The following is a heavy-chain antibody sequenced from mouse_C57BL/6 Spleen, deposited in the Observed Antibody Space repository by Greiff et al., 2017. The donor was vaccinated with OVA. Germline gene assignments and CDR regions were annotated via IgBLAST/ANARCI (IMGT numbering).Heavy chain of an antibody. CDR3: AVLWSEAY. CDR1: GYTFTDYY. V-gene: IGHV1-18*01. D-gene: IGHD1-1*02. J-gene: IGHJ3*01. CDR2: INPNNGGT. Sequence: EVQLQQSGPELVKPGASVKIPCKASGYTFTDYYMDWVKQSHGKSLEWIGDINPNNGGTNYNQKFKGKSTLTVDKSSSTAYMELRSLTSEDTAVYYCAVLWSEAYWGQGTLVTVSA.